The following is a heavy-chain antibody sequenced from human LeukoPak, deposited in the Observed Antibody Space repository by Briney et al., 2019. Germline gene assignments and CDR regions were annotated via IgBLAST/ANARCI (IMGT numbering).Heavy chain of an antibody. J-gene: IGHJ4*02. Sequence: GGSLRLSCAASGFTFSNSWTSWVRQAPGKGLEWVAYIKKTGSETYYVDSVKGRFTITRDNARNSLFLQMNSLRAEDTAVYYCAREDGYCSGGNCYSYFDSWGQGTLVTVSS. V-gene: IGHV3-7*01. CDR2: IKKTGSET. D-gene: IGHD2-15*01. CDR3: AREDGYCSGGNCYSYFDS. CDR1: GFTFSNSW.